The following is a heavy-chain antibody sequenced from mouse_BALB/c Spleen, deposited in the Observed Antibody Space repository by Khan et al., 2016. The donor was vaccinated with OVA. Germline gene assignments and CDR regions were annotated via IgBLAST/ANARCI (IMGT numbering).Heavy chain of an antibody. CDR1: GYTFTSYY. D-gene: IGHD2-2*01. CDR2: IYPGNVSP. Sequence: QVQLQQPGPELVKPGASVRISCEASGYTFTSYYIHWVKQRPGQGLEWIGWIYPGNVSPKYNETFKGKATLTADKSSSTAYLQLSRLTSEDSAVEFGARAGYGCFAYGGQGALVTVSA. CDR3: ARAGYGCFAY. V-gene: IGHV1S56*01. J-gene: IGHJ3*01.